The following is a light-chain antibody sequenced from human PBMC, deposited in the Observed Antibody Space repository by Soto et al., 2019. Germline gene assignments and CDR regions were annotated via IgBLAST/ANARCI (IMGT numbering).Light chain of an antibody. CDR3: SSKTSSSTLV. J-gene: IGLJ1*01. V-gene: IGLV2-14*01. CDR2: EVT. CDR1: SSNIGSNY. Sequence: QSVLTQPPSVSAAPGQRVTISCSGSSSNIGSNYVSWYQQHPGKAPKLMIYEVTNRPSGVSNRFSGSKSGSTASLTISGLQTEDEADYYCSSKTSSSTLVFGTGTKVTVL.